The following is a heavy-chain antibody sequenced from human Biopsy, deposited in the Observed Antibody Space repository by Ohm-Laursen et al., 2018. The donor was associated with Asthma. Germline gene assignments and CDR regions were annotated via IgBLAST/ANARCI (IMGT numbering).Heavy chain of an antibody. D-gene: IGHD6-19*01. V-gene: IGHV4-59*01. CDR1: GGSISSFH. J-gene: IGHJ4*02. CDR3: VRAVRNEQWLAPFDY. Sequence: GTLSLTCCVYGGSISSFHWSWIRQSPEKGLEWMGYVYWTGSTNYNPSLKSRITMSVDTSKNRMFLELTSVTAADTAIYYCVRAVRNEQWLAPFDYWGQGKPVTVSS. CDR2: VYWTGST.